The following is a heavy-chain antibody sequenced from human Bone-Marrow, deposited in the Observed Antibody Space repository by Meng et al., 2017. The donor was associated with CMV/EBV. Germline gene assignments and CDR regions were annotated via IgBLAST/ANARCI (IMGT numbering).Heavy chain of an antibody. J-gene: IGHJ6*02. D-gene: IGHD3-10*01. V-gene: IGHV1-2*02. Sequence: ASVKVSCKASGYTFTGYYMHWVRQAPGQGLEWMGWINPNSGGTNYAQKFQGRVTMTRDTSISTAYMELSRLRSDDTAVYYCARGKASPGSYYGMDVWGQGTTVTVS. CDR1: GYTFTGYY. CDR3: ARGKASPGSYYGMDV. CDR2: INPNSGGT.